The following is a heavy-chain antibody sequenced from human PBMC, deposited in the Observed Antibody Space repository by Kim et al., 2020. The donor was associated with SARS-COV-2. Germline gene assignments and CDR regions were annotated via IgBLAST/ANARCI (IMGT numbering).Heavy chain of an antibody. J-gene: IGHJ4*02. D-gene: IGHD6-13*01. CDR1: GFTFSSYA. V-gene: IGHV3-30-3*01. Sequence: GGSLRLSCAASGFTFSSYAMHWVRQAPGKGLEWVAVISYDGSNKYYADSVKGRFTISRDNSKNTLYLQMNSLRAEDTAVYYCARDFGAAVFVSEGPDYWGQGTLVTVSS. CDR3: ARDFGAAVFVSEGPDY. CDR2: ISYDGSNK.